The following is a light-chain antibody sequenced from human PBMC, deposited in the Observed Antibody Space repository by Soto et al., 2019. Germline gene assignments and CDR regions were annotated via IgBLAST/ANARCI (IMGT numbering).Light chain of an antibody. V-gene: IGLV2-23*01. CDR1: SSDVGSYNL. CDR2: EDN. CDR3: CAFVRSKALL. J-gene: IGLJ2*01. Sequence: QSALTQPASVSGSPGQSITISCTGTSSDVGSYNLVSWYQHHPGKAPKFIIYEDNKRPSGVSNRFSGSKSGNTASLTISGLQAEDEADYYCCAFVRSKALLFGGGTKLTVL.